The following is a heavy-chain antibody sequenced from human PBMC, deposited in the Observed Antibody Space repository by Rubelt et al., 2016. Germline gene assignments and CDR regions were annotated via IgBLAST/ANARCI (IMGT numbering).Heavy chain of an antibody. J-gene: IGHJ5*02. CDR1: GGSISSSNYF. CDR2: MYYSGTT. CDR3: ARAESGIAAAPDWVDP. V-gene: IGHV4-39*02. Sequence: QLQLQESGPGLVKPSETLSLTCTVSGGSISSSNYFWGWIRQPPGKGLEWIGSMYYSGTTYYNPSLRSRVTISVDTAKNHVSLKRGAVTAAETAVYYCARAESGIAAAPDWVDPWGQGALVTVSS. D-gene: IGHD6-13*01.